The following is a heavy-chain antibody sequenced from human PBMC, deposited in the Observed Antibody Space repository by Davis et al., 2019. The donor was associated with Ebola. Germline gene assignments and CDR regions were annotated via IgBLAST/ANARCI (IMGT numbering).Heavy chain of an antibody. V-gene: IGHV1-24*01. CDR2: FDPENGGT. D-gene: IGHD4-17*01. CDR3: ARSAGDYGAFDI. Sequence: AASVKVSCKVSGYSLTEFAMHWVRQIPGKGLEWMGGFDPENGGTIFARMFQGRVTLTEDTSTDTAYMELSGLTSDDTAVYYCARSAGDYGAFDIWGQGTMVTVSS. J-gene: IGHJ3*02. CDR1: GYSLTEFA.